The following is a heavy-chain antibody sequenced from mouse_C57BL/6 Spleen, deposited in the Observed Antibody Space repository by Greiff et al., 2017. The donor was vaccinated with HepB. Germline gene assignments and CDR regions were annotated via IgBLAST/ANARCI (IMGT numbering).Heavy chain of an antibody. CDR2: IWSGGST. D-gene: IGHD2-4*01. Sequence: QVQLKQSGPGLVQPSQSLSITCTVSGFSLTSYGVHWVRQSPGKGLEWLGVIWSGGSTDYNAAFISRLSISKDNSKSQVFFKMNSLQADDTDIYYCARKGDYDRHYYAMDYWGQGTSVTVSS. CDR3: ARKGDYDRHYYAMDY. J-gene: IGHJ4*01. CDR1: GFSLTSYG. V-gene: IGHV2-2*01.